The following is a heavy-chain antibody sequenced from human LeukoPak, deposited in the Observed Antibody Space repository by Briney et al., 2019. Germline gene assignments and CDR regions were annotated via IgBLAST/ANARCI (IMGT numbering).Heavy chain of an antibody. V-gene: IGHV4-30-2*01. CDR1: GGSISSGGYY. D-gene: IGHD5-24*01. CDR3: ASPTTSMATIDY. Sequence: PSETLSLTCTVSGGSISSGGYYWSWIRQPRGKGLEWIGYIYHSGSTYYNPSLKSRVTISVDRSKNQFSLKLSSVTAADTAVYYCASPTTSMATIDYWGQGTLVTVSS. J-gene: IGHJ4*02. CDR2: IYHSGST.